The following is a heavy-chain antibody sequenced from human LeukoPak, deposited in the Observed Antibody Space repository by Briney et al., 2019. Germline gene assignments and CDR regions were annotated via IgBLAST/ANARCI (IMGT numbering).Heavy chain of an antibody. J-gene: IGHJ6*03. Sequence: PGGSLRPSCSASGFTFSNYEMNWVRQAPGKGLEWVSSISSSSSYIYYADSVKGRFTISRDNAKNSLYLQMNSLRAEDTAVYYCAGSPGAAAGIGYYYYYMDVWGKGTTVTVSS. CDR2: ISSSSSYI. D-gene: IGHD6-13*01. CDR3: AGSPGAAAGIGYYYYYMDV. CDR1: GFTFSNYE. V-gene: IGHV3-21*01.